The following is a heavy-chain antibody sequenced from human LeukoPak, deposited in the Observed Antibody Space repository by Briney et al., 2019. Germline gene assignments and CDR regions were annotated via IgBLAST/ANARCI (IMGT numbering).Heavy chain of an antibody. Sequence: GGSLRLSCAGSGFTFSSYWMSWVRQAPGKGLEWVANIKQDGSEKYYVDSVKGRFTISRDNAKNSLYLQMNSLRAEDTAVYYCARGTRYYHMDVWGKGTTVTVSS. CDR3: ARGTRYYHMDV. V-gene: IGHV3-7*01. CDR1: GFTFSSYW. J-gene: IGHJ6*03. CDR2: IKQDGSEK.